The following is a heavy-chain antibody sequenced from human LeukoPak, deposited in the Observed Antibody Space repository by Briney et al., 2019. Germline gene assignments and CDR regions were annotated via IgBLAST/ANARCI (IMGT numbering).Heavy chain of an antibody. J-gene: IGHJ5*02. Sequence: SETLSLTCTVSGGPISSGSYYWSWIRQPAGKGLEWIGRIYTSGSTNYNPSLKSRVTISVDTSKNQFSLKLSSVTAADTAVYYCARGVVVVKGNWFDPWGQGTLVTVSS. CDR2: IYTSGST. V-gene: IGHV4-61*02. CDR3: ARGVVVVKGNWFDP. CDR1: GGPISSGSYY. D-gene: IGHD3-22*01.